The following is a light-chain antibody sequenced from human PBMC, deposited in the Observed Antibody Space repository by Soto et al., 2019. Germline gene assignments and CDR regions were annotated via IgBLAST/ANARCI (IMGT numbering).Light chain of an antibody. CDR2: DVS. CDR1: QGVSSR. Sequence: EIVMTQSPATLAVSPGERATLSCRASQGVSSRLAWYQQKPGQAPRLLIYDVSTRASDTPARFSGSGSGTEFTLTISSLQSEDFELYYCQQYTDWPPWTFGQGTKVEIK. J-gene: IGKJ1*01. CDR3: QQYTDWPPWT. V-gene: IGKV3-15*01.